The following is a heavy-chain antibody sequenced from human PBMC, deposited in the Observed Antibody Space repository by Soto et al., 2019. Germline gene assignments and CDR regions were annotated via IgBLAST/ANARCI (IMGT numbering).Heavy chain of an antibody. Sequence: EVQLVESGGGLVQPGGSLRLSCTASGFTFSTYSMIWVRQAPGKGLEWISYISSSSTTIYYADSVKGRFTISRDNAKNSLHLQMNSLRAEDTAVYYCARYRYGSEFDYWCQGTLVTVSS. V-gene: IGHV3-48*01. CDR1: GFTFSTYS. CDR2: ISSSSTTI. CDR3: ARYRYGSEFDY. D-gene: IGHD3-10*01. J-gene: IGHJ4*02.